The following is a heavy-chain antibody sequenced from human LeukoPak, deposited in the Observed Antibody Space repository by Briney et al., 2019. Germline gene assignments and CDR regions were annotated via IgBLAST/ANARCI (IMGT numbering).Heavy chain of an antibody. CDR3: ASGSWYQYCLQH. V-gene: IGHV4-59*01. Sequence: PSETLSLTCTVSGGCISSYYWSWIRQPPGKGLEWIGYIYYSGSTNYNPSLKSRVTISVDTSKNQFSLKLRSVTAADTAVYYCASGSWYQYCLQHWGQGTLVTVSS. D-gene: IGHD6-13*01. CDR2: IYYSGST. CDR1: GGCISSYY. J-gene: IGHJ1*01.